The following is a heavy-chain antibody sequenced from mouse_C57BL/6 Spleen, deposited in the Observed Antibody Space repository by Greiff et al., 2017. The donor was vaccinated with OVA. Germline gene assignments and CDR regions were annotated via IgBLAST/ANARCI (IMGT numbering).Heavy chain of an antibody. D-gene: IGHD2-3*01. CDR2: IEPEDGDT. CDR1: GFTIKAYF. V-gene: IGHV14-1*01. CDR3: TTERLLYAMDY. J-gene: IGHJ4*01. Sequence: EVQLQESGAELVRPGASVKLSCTASGFTIKAYFMHWVKQRPEQGLGWIGRIEPEDGDTEYTPKFQGKATMTADTSTNTAYLQLSSLTSEDTAVYYCTTERLLYAMDYWGQGTSVTVSS.